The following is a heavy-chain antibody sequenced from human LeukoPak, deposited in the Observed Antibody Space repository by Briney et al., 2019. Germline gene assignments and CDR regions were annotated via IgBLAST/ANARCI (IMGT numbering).Heavy chain of an antibody. D-gene: IGHD1-26*01. J-gene: IGHJ3*02. V-gene: IGHV3-21*01. CDR2: ISVSSNYI. CDR3: ARDLYSDNLGAFDI. Sequence: GGSLRLSCAASGFTFSTYSMNWVRQAPGKGLECVSSISVSSNYIYYADSVKGRFTISRDNAKNSLYLQMNSLRAEDTAVYYCARDLYSDNLGAFDIWGQGTMVTVSS. CDR1: GFTFSTYS.